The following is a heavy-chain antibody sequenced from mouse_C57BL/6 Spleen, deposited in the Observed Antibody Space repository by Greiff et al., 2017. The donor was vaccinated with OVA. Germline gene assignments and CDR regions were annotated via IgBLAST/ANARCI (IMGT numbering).Heavy chain of an antibody. Sequence: EVQRVESGGGLVKPGGSLKLSCAASGFTFSSYAMSWVRQTPEKRLEWVATISDGGSYTYYPDNVKGRFTISRDNAKNNLYLQMSHLKSEDTAMYYCARDYYGNLYYAMDYWGQGTSVTVSS. J-gene: IGHJ4*01. CDR3: ARDYYGNLYYAMDY. V-gene: IGHV5-4*01. D-gene: IGHD2-1*01. CDR1: GFTFSSYA. CDR2: ISDGGSYT.